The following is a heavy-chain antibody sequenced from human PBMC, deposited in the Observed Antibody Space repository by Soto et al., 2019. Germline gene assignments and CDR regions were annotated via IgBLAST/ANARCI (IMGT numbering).Heavy chain of an antibody. V-gene: IGHV1-3*04. Sequence: QVQLVQSGAEVKKPGASVKVSCKASGYTFINYAINWVRQAPGQRLEWMGWINTLNGNTRYSQKFQDRVTITRDTSASTAYMEMSGLRSEDTSVYYCARVGTIDNSYDYFDYWGQGTLVAVSS. D-gene: IGHD1-20*01. J-gene: IGHJ4*02. CDR3: ARVGTIDNSYDYFDY. CDR2: INTLNGNT. CDR1: GYTFINYA.